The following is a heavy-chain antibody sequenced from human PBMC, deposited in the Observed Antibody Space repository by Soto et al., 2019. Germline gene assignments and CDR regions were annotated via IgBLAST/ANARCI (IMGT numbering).Heavy chain of an antibody. CDR3: TRRGADGPDDY. CDR1: GFAFSSYA. V-gene: IGHV3-23*01. J-gene: IGHJ4*02. CDR2: ISAGGAST. Sequence: GGSLRLSCAASGFAFSSYAMSWVRQAPGKGLGWVSSISAGGASTYYADSVKGRFTISRDNSKNTLYLQMNTLRAEDTAVYYCTRRGADGPDDYWGQGTMVTFSS. D-gene: IGHD1-26*01.